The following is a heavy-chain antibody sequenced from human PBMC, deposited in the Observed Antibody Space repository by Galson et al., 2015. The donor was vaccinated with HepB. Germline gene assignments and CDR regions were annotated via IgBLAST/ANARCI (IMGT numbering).Heavy chain of an antibody. CDR2: FDPEDGET. V-gene: IGHV1-24*01. CDR3: ATDLGWEQRF. D-gene: IGHD1/OR15-1a*01. J-gene: IGHJ4*02. Sequence: SVKVSCKVAGYSLTELSMHWVRQAPGKGLEWMGGFDPEDGETIYAQKLQGRTTLTEDTSTDTAYMELSSLRSEDTAVYYCATDLGWEQRFWGQGTLVTVSS. CDR1: GYSLTELS.